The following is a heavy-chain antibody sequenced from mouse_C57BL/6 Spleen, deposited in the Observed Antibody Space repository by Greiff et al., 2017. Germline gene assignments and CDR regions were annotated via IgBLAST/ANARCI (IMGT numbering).Heavy chain of an antibody. CDR1: GYTFTSYW. Sequence: QVQLQQPGAELVRPGSSVKLSCKASGYTFTSYWMHWVKQRPIQGLEWIGNIDPSDSETHYNQKFKDKATLTVDKSSSTAYMQLSSLTSEESAVYYCARSPTDSSGYVGFDYWGQGTTLTVSS. J-gene: IGHJ2*01. D-gene: IGHD3-2*02. V-gene: IGHV1-52*01. CDR3: ARSPTDSSGYVGFDY. CDR2: IDPSDSET.